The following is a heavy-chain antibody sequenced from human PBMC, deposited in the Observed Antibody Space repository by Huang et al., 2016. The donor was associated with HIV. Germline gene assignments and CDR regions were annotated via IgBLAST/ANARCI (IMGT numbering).Heavy chain of an antibody. CDR2: IYWDEDS. V-gene: IGHV2-5*02. J-gene: IGHJ3*01. CDR3: AHTTLRGPGAFDV. D-gene: IGHD1-26*01. Sequence: QITLKESGPTLVKPTQPLTLTCTFSGFSLTTDGVGVGWIRQPPGRALVWLGIIYWDEDSRYSPSLKGRLTIAKGTSRNQIVLSMINVDPVDTATYFCAHTTLRGPGAFDVWGPGTVVTVSS. CDR1: GFSLTTDGVG.